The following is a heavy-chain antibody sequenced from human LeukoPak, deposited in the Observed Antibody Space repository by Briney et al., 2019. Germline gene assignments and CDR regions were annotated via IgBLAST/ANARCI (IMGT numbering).Heavy chain of an antibody. CDR1: GFTFSSYA. J-gene: IGHJ4*02. D-gene: IGHD2-15*01. V-gene: IGHV3-23*01. Sequence: PGGSLRLSCAASGFTFSSYAMNWVRQAPGKGLEWVSVISGSGGSTYYADSVKGRFTISRDNAKNSLFLQMTSLRAEDTAVYYCTREMTSGSIYWGQGTLVTVSS. CDR3: TREMTSGSIY. CDR2: ISGSGGST.